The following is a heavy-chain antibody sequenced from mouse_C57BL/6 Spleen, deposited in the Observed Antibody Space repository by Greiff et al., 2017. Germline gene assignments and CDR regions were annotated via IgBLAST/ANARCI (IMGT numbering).Heavy chain of an antibody. J-gene: IGHJ2*01. CDR1: GYTFTTYP. D-gene: IGHD2-5*01. CDR2: FHPYNDDT. Sequence: VQRVESGAELVKPGASVKMSCKASGYTFTTYPIEWMKQNHGKSLEWIGNFHPYNDDTKYNEKFKGKATLTVEKSSSTVYLELSRLTSDDSAVYYCARRDSNFYYFDYWGQGTTLTVSS. CDR3: ARRDSNFYYFDY. V-gene: IGHV1-47*01.